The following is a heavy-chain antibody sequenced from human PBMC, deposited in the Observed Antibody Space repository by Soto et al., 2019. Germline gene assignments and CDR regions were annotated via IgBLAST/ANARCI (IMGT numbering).Heavy chain of an antibody. CDR3: ARNQASRFLEWLLDY. D-gene: IGHD3-3*01. J-gene: IGHJ4*02. CDR1: GFTSSTNY. CDR2: IYSGGST. V-gene: IGHV3-66*01. Sequence: GGSLRPSCAASGFTSSTNYMSWAAQAPGKGLEWVSVIYSGGSTYYADSVKGRFTISRDNSKNTLYLQMNSLRAEDTAVYYCARNQASRFLEWLLDYWGQGTLVT.